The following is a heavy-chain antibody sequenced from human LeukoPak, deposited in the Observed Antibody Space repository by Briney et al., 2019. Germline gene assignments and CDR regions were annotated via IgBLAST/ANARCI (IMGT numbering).Heavy chain of an antibody. D-gene: IGHD2-2*01. V-gene: IGHV3-30*02. CDR2: IRYDGSSK. Sequence: GGSLRLSCVAPGFTFSSYGMHWVRQAPGKGLEWMAFIRYDGSSKYYADSVKGRFTISRDNSKNTLYLQMNSLRAEDTAVYYCATRPYCSSTTCYSSFDYWGQGTLVTVSS. J-gene: IGHJ4*02. CDR1: GFTFSSYG. CDR3: ATRPYCSSTTCYSSFDY.